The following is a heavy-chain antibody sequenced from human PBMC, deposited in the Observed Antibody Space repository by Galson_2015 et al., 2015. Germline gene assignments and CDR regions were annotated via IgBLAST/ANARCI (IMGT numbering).Heavy chain of an antibody. D-gene: IGHD6-13*01. J-gene: IGHJ4*02. CDR3: ARDTAAAAPFDY. CDR2: ISYDGSNK. V-gene: IGHV3-30-3*01. CDR1: GFTFSSYA. Sequence: SLRLSCAASGFTFSSYAMHWVRQAPGKGLEWVAVISYDGSNKYYADSVKGRFTISRDNSKNTLYLQMNSLRAEDTAVYYCARDTAAAAPFDYWGQGTLVTVSS.